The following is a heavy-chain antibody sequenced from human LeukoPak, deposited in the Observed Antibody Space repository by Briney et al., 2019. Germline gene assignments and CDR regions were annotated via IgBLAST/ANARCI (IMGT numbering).Heavy chain of an antibody. CDR3: ARGGYSYGFFDYYYYMDV. Sequence: AGGSLRLSCAASGFTFDDYGMSWVRQAPGKGLEWVSGINWNGGSTGYADSVKGRFTISRDNAKNSLYLQMNSLRAEDTALYYCARGGYSYGFFDYYYYMDVWGKGTTVTVSS. J-gene: IGHJ6*03. CDR1: GFTFDDYG. CDR2: INWNGGST. V-gene: IGHV3-20*04. D-gene: IGHD5-18*01.